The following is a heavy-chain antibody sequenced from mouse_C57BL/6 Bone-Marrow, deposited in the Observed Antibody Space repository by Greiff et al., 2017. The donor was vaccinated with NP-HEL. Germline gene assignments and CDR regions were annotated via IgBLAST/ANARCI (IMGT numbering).Heavy chain of an antibody. D-gene: IGHD3-1*01. J-gene: IGHJ2*01. V-gene: IGHV1-74*01. CDR1: GYTFTSYW. CDR3: AIGHWLYFDY. CDR2: IHPSDSDN. Sequence: VPLQQPGAELVKPGASVKVSCKASGYTFTSYWMHLVKPRPGQGLEWIGRIHPSDSDNNYNQKFKGKATLTVDKSSSTAYMQLSSLTSEDSAVYYCAIGHWLYFDYWGQGTTLTVSS.